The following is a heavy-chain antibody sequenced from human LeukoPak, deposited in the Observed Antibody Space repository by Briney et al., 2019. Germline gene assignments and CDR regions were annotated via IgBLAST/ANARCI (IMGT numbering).Heavy chain of an antibody. D-gene: IGHD2-21*01. J-gene: IGHJ4*02. CDR2: ISAYNGNT. CDR3: ARIAYCGGDCYTTYFDY. V-gene: IGHV1-18*01. Sequence: RASVKVSCKASGYTFTTYGIAWVRRAPGQGLEWMGWISAYNGNTNSAQKLQGRVTMTTDTSTSTAYMELRNLRSDDTAVYYCARIAYCGGDCYTTYFDYWGQGTLVTVSS. CDR1: GYTFTTYG.